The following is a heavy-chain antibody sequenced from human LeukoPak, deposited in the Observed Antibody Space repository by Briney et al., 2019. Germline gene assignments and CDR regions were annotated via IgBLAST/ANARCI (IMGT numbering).Heavy chain of an antibody. CDR2: IWYDGGNK. CDR3: VKGSYYEGSGHYYFDY. D-gene: IGHD3-22*01. J-gene: IGHJ4*02. Sequence: GGSLRLSCAASGFTFSSYGMHWVRQAPGKGLEWVAVIWYDGGNKYYADSVKGRFTISRDNSKNTLYLQMDSLRAEDTAVNYCVKGSYYEGSGHYYFDYWGQGTLVTVSS. V-gene: IGHV3-33*06. CDR1: GFTFSSYG.